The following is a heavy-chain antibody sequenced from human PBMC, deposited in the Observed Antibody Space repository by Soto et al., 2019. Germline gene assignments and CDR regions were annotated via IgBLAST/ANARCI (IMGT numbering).Heavy chain of an antibody. J-gene: IGHJ4*02. V-gene: IGHV3-30-3*01. CDR2: ISYDGSNK. D-gene: IGHD5-12*01. CDR1: GFTFSSYA. Sequence: SGGSLRLSCAASGFTFSSYAMHWVRQAPGKGLEWVAVISYDGSNKYYADSVKGRFTISRDNSKNTLYLQMNSLRAEDTAVYYCAKDMGGYETPGFWGQGTLVTVSS. CDR3: AKDMGGYETPGF.